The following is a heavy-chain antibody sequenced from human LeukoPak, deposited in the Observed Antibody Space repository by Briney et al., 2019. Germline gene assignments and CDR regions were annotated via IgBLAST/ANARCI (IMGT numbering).Heavy chain of an antibody. CDR1: GGSVSSGSYY. J-gene: IGHJ4*02. CDR3: ARVSRETGTTRADY. V-gene: IGHV4-61*01. Sequence: TSETLSLTCTVSGGSVSSGSYYWSWIRQPPGKGLEWIGYIYYSGSTNYNPSLKSRVTISVDTSKNQFSLKLSSVTAADTAVYYCARVSRETGTTRADYWGQGTLVTVSS. D-gene: IGHD1-7*01. CDR2: IYYSGST.